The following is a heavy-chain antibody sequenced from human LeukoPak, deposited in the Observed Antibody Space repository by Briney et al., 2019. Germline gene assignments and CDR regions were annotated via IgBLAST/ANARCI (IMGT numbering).Heavy chain of an antibody. V-gene: IGHV1-2*02. CDR2: INPNSGGT. Sequence: ASVKVSCKASGYTFTGYYMHWVRHAPGQGLEWMGWINPNSGGTNYAQKLQGRATMTRDTPISTAYMELSRLRSDDTAVYYCARSLEVALIGGMDVWGQGTTVTVSS. CDR3: ARSLEVALIGGMDV. D-gene: IGHD3-16*01. CDR1: GYTFTGYY. J-gene: IGHJ6*02.